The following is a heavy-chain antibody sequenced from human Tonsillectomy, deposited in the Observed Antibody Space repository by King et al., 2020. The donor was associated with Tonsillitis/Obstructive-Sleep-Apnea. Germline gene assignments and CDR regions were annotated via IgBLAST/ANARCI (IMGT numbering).Heavy chain of an antibody. D-gene: IGHD3-10*01. CDR1: GFTFDDYG. CDR2: INWNVGST. V-gene: IGHV3-20*04. J-gene: IGHJ4*02. CDR3: ARGGYGSGSYPLDY. Sequence: VQLVESGGGVVRPGGSLRLSCAASGFTFDDYGMSWVRQAPGKGLEWVSGINWNVGSTGYADSVKGRFTISRDNTYNSLYLQMNSLRAEDTALYYCARGGYGSGSYPLDYWGQGTLVTVSS.